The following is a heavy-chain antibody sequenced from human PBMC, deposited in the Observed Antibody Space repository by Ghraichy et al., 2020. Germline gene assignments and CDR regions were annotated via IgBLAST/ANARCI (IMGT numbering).Heavy chain of an antibody. CDR2: IIPILGIA. CDR3: ARERRWVVGATDAFDI. D-gene: IGHD1-26*01. CDR1: GGTFSSYT. J-gene: IGHJ3*02. V-gene: IGHV1-69*04. Sequence: SVKVSCKASGGTFSSYTISWVRQAPGQGLEWMGRIIPILGIANYAQKFQGRVTITADKSTSTAYMELSSLRSEDTAVYYCARERRWVVGATDAFDIWGQGTMVTVSS.